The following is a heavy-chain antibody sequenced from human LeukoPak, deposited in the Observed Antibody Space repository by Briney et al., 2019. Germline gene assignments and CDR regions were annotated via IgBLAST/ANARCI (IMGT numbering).Heavy chain of an antibody. CDR1: GFTFSSYA. CDR2: ISGSGGST. Sequence: PGGSLRLSCAASGFTFSSYAMSWVRQAPGKGLEWVSAISGSGGSTYYADSVKGRITISRDNSKNTLYLQMDSLRAEDTAVYYCASPGVVRGVHHFDYWGQGTLVTVSS. D-gene: IGHD3-10*01. J-gene: IGHJ4*02. CDR3: ASPGVVRGVHHFDY. V-gene: IGHV3-23*01.